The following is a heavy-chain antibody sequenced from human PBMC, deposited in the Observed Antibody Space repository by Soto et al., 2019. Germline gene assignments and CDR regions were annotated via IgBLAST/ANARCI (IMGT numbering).Heavy chain of an antibody. V-gene: IGHV3-23*01. J-gene: IGHJ6*03. CDR3: ASLAIFWSGYYPYYYYYYMDV. CDR2: IAASGIST. CDR1: GFTFADFA. D-gene: IGHD3-3*01. Sequence: GGSLRLSCAASGFTFADFAMTWVRQAPGKGLEWISTIAASGISTYYADSVKGRFTISRENSKKMLYLQMKSLRADDTAVYYCASLAIFWSGYYPYYYYYYMDVWGKGTTVTVSS.